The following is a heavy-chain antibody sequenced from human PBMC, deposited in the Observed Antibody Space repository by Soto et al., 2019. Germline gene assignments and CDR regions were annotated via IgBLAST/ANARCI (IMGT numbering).Heavy chain of an antibody. J-gene: IGHJ4*02. CDR2: ISGSDANT. CDR1: GFTFSTYG. CDR3: ARNQWELLN. D-gene: IGHD1-26*01. V-gene: IGHV3-23*01. Sequence: PGGSLRLSCAASGFTFSTYGMSWVRQAPGKGLEWVSSISGSDANTYYADSMKGRFTISRDNFKNTLYLQMNSLRAEDTAVYYCARNQWELLNWGQGTLVTVSS.